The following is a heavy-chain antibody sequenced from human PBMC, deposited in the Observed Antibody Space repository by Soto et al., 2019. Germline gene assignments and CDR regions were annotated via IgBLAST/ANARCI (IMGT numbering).Heavy chain of an antibody. CDR3: ASGRFGVLVTAKRPPPWAFDI. Sequence: ASVKVSCKASGYTFTSYAMHWVRQAPGQRLEWMGWINAGNGNTKYSQKFQGRVTITRDTSASTAYMELSSLRSEDTAVYYCASGRFGVLVTAKRPPPWAFDIWGQGTMVPVSS. CDR2: INAGNGNT. V-gene: IGHV1-3*01. J-gene: IGHJ3*02. CDR1: GYTFTSYA. D-gene: IGHD2-21*02.